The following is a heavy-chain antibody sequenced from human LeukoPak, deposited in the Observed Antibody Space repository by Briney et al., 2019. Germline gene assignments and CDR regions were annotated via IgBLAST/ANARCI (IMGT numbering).Heavy chain of an antibody. CDR3: ARDKPRGSYYGSIFDS. CDR2: IRDDGGEI. Sequence: GGSLRLSCAASGFTFSSYAMSWVRQAPGKGLEWVANIRDDGGEIYYVDSVKGRFTISRDNAKSSLFLQMNSLRAEDAAVYYCARDKPRGSYYGSIFDSWGQGTLVTVSS. D-gene: IGHD1-26*01. J-gene: IGHJ4*02. V-gene: IGHV3-7*01. CDR1: GFTFSSYA.